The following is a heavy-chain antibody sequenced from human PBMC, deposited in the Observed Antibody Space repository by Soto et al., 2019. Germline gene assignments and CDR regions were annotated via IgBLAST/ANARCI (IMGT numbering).Heavy chain of an antibody. CDR3: ARGWFGPDV. CDR1: GFTLSGRS. D-gene: IGHD3-10*01. Sequence: EVQLVESGGGLVQPGGSLRLSCAASGFTLSGRSMHWVRQAPGKGLVYVSGIDSSGTDSSSADSVKGRFTSSRDNAKNMLFLQMNSLRVEDTAVYYCARGWFGPDVWGKGTTVTVSS. V-gene: IGHV3-74*01. CDR2: IDSSGTDS. J-gene: IGHJ6*04.